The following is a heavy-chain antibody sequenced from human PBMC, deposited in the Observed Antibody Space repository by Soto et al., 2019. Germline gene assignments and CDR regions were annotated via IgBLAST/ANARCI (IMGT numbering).Heavy chain of an antibody. V-gene: IGHV3-30*18. CDR1: GFTFSNYA. J-gene: IGHJ4*02. CDR2: VASDGKDK. Sequence: GSLRLSCAASGFTFSNYAIHWVRQAPGKGLEWVAVVASDGKDKRYADSVKGRFTISRDNSKNTVYLQMNSLRGEDTAVYYCAKDGSIAAADYFFDYWGQGSPVTVSS. CDR3: AKDGSIAAADYFFDY. D-gene: IGHD6-13*01.